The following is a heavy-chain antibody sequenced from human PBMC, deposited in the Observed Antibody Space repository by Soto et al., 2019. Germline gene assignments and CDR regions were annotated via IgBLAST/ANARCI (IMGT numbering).Heavy chain of an antibody. V-gene: IGHV1-69*13. CDR2: IIPIFGTA. Sequence: SVKVSCKASGCTFSSYAISWVRQAAGQGLEWMGGIIPIFGTANYAQKFQGRVTITADESTSTAYMELSSLRSDDTAVYYCARWRVTGPYNWFDPWGQRTLVNVSS. CDR1: GCTFSSYA. CDR3: ARWRVTGPYNWFDP. D-gene: IGHD3-10*01. J-gene: IGHJ5*02.